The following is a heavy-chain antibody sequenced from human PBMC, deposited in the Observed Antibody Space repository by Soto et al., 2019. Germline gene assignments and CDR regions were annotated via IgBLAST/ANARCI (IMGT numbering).Heavy chain of an antibody. CDR2: IYYSGST. V-gene: IGHV4-59*01. CDR3: ARTTRSYGDSKSFDY. D-gene: IGHD4-17*01. Sequence: PSETLSLTCTVSGGSISSYYWSWIRHPPGKGLEWIGYIYYSGSTNYNPSLKSRVTISVDTSKNQFSLKLSSVTAADTAVYYCARTTRSYGDSKSFDYWGQGTLVTVSS. CDR1: GGSISSYY. J-gene: IGHJ4*02.